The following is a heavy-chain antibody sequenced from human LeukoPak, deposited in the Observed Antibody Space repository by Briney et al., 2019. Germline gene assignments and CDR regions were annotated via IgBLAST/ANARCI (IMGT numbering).Heavy chain of an antibody. CDR1: GLTFSSYS. D-gene: IGHD6-19*01. J-gene: IGHJ3*02. CDR2: IISSSGTI. Sequence: GRSLRLSCAASGLTFSSYSMNWVRQAPGKGLEWVSYIISSSGTIYYADSVKGRFTISRDNAKNSLYLQMNSLRAEDTAVYYCARIWAEVWLANDAFDIWGQGTMVTVSS. V-gene: IGHV3-48*04. CDR3: ARIWAEVWLANDAFDI.